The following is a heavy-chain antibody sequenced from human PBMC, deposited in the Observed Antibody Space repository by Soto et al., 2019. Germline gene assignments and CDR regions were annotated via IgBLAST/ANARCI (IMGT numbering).Heavy chain of an antibody. D-gene: IGHD6-13*01. V-gene: IGHV1-18*01. CDR1: GYTFTSYG. Sequence: ASVKVSCKASGYTFTSYGISWVRQAPGQGLEWMGWISAYNGNTNYAQKLQGRVTMTTDTSTSTAYMELRSLRSDDTAVYYCAKLIYRSSWYYFDSWGQGTLVTVSS. CDR3: AKLIYRSSWYYFDS. CDR2: ISAYNGNT. J-gene: IGHJ4*02.